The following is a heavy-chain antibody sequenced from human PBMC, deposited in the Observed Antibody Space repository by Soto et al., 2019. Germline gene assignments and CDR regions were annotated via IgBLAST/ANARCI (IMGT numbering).Heavy chain of an antibody. CDR3: AKDPNYDFWSGYSGSGWFDP. D-gene: IGHD3-3*01. CDR2: IGSAGDT. CDR1: GFTFSSYD. J-gene: IGHJ5*02. Sequence: GGSLRLSCSASGFTFSSYDMHWVRQATGKGLEWVSAIGSAGDTYYPGSLKGRFSISREKANNSLYLQMNSLRAGDTAVYYCAKDPNYDFWSGYSGSGWFDPWGQGTLVTVSS. V-gene: IGHV3-13*01.